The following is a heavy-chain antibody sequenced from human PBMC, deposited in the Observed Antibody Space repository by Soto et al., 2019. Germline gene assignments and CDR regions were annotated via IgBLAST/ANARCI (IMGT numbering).Heavy chain of an antibody. CDR2: MNPNSGNT. CDR3: AREGLVLVPTTVNSGHYCYAMAV. V-gene: IGHV1-8*01. CDR1: GYTFTSYD. Sequence: ASVKVSCKASGYTFTSYDINWVRQATGQGLEWMGWMNPNSGNTGYAQKFQGRVTMTRNTSISTAYMELSSLRSEDTAVYYCAREGLVLVPTTVNSGHYCYAMAVWGQGTTVT. J-gene: IGHJ6*02. D-gene: IGHD2-2*01.